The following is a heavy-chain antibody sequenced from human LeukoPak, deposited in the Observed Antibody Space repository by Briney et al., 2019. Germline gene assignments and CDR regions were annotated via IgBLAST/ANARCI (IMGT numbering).Heavy chain of an antibody. CDR1: GYTLTELS. J-gene: IGHJ5*02. V-gene: IGHV1-24*01. CDR3: ATSYDFWSGYHWFDP. D-gene: IGHD3-3*01. CDR2: FDPEDGET. Sequence: GASVKVSCKVSGYTLTELSMHWVRQAPGKGLEWMGGFDPEDGETIYAQKFQGRVTMTEDTSTDTAYMELSSLRSEDTAVYYCATSYDFWSGYHWFDPWGQGTLVTVSS.